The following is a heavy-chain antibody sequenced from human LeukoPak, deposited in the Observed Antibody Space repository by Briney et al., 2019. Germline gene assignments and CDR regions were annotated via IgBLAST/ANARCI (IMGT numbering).Heavy chain of an antibody. CDR1: GYTFTSYA. J-gene: IGHJ3*02. CDR2: INPNSGGT. V-gene: IGHV1-2*02. Sequence: GASVKVSCKASGYTFTSYAMHWVRQAPGQGLEWMGWINPNSGGTNYAQKFQGRVTMTRDTSISTAYMELSRLRSDDTAVYYCARGEEMITFGGVIVIGAFDIWGQGTMVTVSS. CDR3: ARGEEMITFGGVIVIGAFDI. D-gene: IGHD3-16*02.